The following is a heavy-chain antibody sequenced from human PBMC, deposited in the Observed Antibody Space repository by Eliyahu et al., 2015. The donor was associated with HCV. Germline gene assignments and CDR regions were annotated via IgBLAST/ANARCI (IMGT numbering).Heavy chain of an antibody. D-gene: IGHD1-26*01. J-gene: IGHJ4*02. V-gene: IGHV3-53*04. CDR3: ARARLRWELGREFDY. Sequence: EVQLVESGGGLVQPGGSLRLSCAASGFTXNTNYMNWVRQAPGKGLEWVSVIYGGGSTNYADSVKGRFSISRHSSKNTVYLQMNKLRVDDTAIYYCARARLRWELGREFDYWGQGTLVTVSS. CDR1: GFTXNTNY. CDR2: IYGGGST.